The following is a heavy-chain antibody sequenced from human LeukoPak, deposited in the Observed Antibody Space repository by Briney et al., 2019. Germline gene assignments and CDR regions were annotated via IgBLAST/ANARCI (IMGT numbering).Heavy chain of an antibody. J-gene: IGHJ6*04. CDR1: GFTVSSNY. CDR2: IYSGGST. CDR3: ARDRMVRGVIPPYYYYYGMDV. V-gene: IGHV3-53*01. D-gene: IGHD3-10*01. Sequence: PGGSLRLSCAASGFTVSSNYMSWVRQAPGKGLEWVSVIYSGGSTYYADSVKGRFTISRDNSMNTLYLQMNSLRAEDTAVYYCARDRMVRGVIPPYYYYYGMDVWGKGTTVTVSS.